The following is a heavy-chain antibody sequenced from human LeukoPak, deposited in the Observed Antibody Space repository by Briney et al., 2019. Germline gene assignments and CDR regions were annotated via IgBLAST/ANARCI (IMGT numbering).Heavy chain of an antibody. Sequence: GGSLRLSCAASGFTFNRYWMRWVRQVPGKGVVWVSHFHNDGNSVSYADSVKGRFTVSRDNAKNTLYLQMNRLRAEDTAVYYCVRHNYGYDYWGQGTLVSVSS. CDR2: FHNDGNSV. D-gene: IGHD3-10*01. J-gene: IGHJ4*02. CDR3: VRHNYGYDY. V-gene: IGHV3-74*01. CDR1: GFTFNRYW.